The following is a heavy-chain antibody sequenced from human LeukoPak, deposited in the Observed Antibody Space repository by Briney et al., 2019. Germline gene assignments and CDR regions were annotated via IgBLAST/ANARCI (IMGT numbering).Heavy chain of an antibody. J-gene: IGHJ4*02. V-gene: IGHV4-59*01. CDR3: ATDPVGYCSSDSCYSVDY. D-gene: IGHD2-15*01. CDR2: IYYSGST. CDR1: GGSMSSYY. Sequence: PSETLSLTCTVSGGSMSSYYWSWIRQPPGKGLEWIGYIYYSGSTNYNPSLKSRVTISVDTSKNQFSLKLSSVTAADTAMYYCATDPVGYCSSDSCYSVDYWGQGTLVTVSS.